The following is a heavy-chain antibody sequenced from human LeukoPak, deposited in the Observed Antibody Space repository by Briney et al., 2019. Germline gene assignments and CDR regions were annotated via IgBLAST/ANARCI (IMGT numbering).Heavy chain of an antibody. D-gene: IGHD4-17*01. CDR1: GGSSSGYY. Sequence: SETLSLTCAVYGGSSSGYYWSWIRQPPGKGLEWIGEINHSGSTNYKSSLKSRVTISVDTSKNQFSLKLSSVTAADTAVYYCARHHYGDYYYYGMDVWGQGTTVTVSS. CDR2: INHSGST. V-gene: IGHV4-34*01. J-gene: IGHJ6*02. CDR3: ARHHYGDYYYYGMDV.